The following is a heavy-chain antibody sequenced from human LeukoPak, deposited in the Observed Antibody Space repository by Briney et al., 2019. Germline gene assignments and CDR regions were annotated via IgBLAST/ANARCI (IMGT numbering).Heavy chain of an antibody. CDR1: GFTXSNYA. D-gene: IGHD3-22*01. CDR3: AKDSGYYYDSSGYYNRFDY. Sequence: GXLRLSCXASGFTXSNYAMNWVRQAPGKGLEWVSGISGSSGSTYYADSVKGRFTISRDNSKNTLYLQMNSLRVEDTAIYYCAKDSGYYYDSSGYYNRFDYWGQGTLVTVSS. CDR2: ISGSSGST. J-gene: IGHJ4*02. V-gene: IGHV3-23*01.